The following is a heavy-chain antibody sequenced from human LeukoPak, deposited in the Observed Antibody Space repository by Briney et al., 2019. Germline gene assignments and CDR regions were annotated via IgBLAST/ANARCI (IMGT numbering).Heavy chain of an antibody. CDR2: ISYDGSHK. V-gene: IGHV3-30*03. CDR1: GITFRSYG. J-gene: IGHJ1*01. CDR3: ARQGLYDSSDFWTFQH. D-gene: IGHD3/OR15-3a*01. Sequence: GGSLRLSCAASGITFRSYGMHWVRQAPGKGLEWVAVISYDGSHKYYADSVKGRFSISRDNSKNTLYLQMNSLRADDTAVYYCARQGLYDSSDFWTFQHWGQGTLVTVSS.